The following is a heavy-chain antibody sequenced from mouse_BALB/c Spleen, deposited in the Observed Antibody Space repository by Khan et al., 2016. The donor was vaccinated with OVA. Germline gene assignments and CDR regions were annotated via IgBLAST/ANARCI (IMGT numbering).Heavy chain of an antibody. J-gene: IGHJ1*01. CDR1: GYSITSGYY. D-gene: IGHD1-1*01. Sequence: EVQLVESGPGLVKPSQSLSLTCSVTGYSITSGYYWNWIRQFPGNKLEWMDYIRYDGSNNYNPSLKNRISITRDTSKNQFFLKLNSVTTEDTATYYCARDYYRTSWYFDVWGAGTTVTVSS. CDR3: ARDYYRTSWYFDV. V-gene: IGHV3-6*02. CDR2: IRYDGSN.